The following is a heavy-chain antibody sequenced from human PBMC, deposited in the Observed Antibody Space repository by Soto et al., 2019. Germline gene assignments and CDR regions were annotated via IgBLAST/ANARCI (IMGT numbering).Heavy chain of an antibody. J-gene: IGHJ6*02. V-gene: IGHV3-11*06. CDR3: ARYCSGGSCYAYYYYYGMDV. Sequence: LRLSCAASGFTFSDYYMSWIRQAPGKGLEWVSYISSSSSYTNYADSVKGRFTISRDNAKNSLYLQMNSLRAEDTAVYYCARYCSGGSCYAYYYYYGMDVWGQGTTVTVSS. D-gene: IGHD2-15*01. CDR1: GFTFSDYY. CDR2: ISSSSSYT.